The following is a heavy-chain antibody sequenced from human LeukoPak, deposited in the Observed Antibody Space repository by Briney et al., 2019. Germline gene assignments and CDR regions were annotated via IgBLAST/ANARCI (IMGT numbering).Heavy chain of an antibody. J-gene: IGHJ5*02. CDR1: GGSISGYY. D-gene: IGHD2-15*01. CDR2: IYYSGST. V-gene: IGHV4-59*01. CDR3: ARDRYCSGGSCYSNWFDP. Sequence: SETLSLTCTVSGGSISGYYWSWIRQPPGKGLEWIGYIYYSGSTNYNPSLKSRVTISVDTSKNQFSLRLSSVTAADTAVYYCARDRYCSGGSCYSNWFDPWGQGTLVTVSS.